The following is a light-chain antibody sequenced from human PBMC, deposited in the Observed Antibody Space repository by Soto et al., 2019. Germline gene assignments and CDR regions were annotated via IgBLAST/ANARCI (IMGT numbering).Light chain of an antibody. CDR2: DNN. V-gene: IGLV1-51*01. Sequence: QSALTQPPSVSAAPGQKVTISCSGSSSNIGNNYVSWYQQLPGTAPKLLIYDNNKRPSGIPDRFSGSKSGTSATLGITGLQTGDEADYYCGTWDSGLSAGVFGGGTQLTVL. CDR1: SSNIGNNY. J-gene: IGLJ2*01. CDR3: GTWDSGLSAGV.